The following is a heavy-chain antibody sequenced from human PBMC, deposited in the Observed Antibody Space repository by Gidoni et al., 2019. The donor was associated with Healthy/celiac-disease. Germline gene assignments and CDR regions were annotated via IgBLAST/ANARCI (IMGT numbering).Heavy chain of an antibody. CDR3: AKDGAGYSYTPDY. CDR1: VFIFRSSA. D-gene: IGHD5-18*01. Sequence: EVQLLESGGGLVLTGWSLILACVASVFIFRSSAMSCVRQAPGKCLVWVSAISGSGGGTYYAGAVKGRFTISRDNSKNTLYLQMNSLRAEDTAVYYCAKDGAGYSYTPDYWGQGTLVTVSS. J-gene: IGHJ4*02. CDR2: ISGSGGGT. V-gene: IGHV3-23*01.